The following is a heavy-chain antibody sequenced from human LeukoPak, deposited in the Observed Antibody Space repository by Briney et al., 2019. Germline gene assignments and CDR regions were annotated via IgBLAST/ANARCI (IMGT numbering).Heavy chain of an antibody. Sequence: SVKVSCKASGFTFTTSAVQWVRQARGQRLEWIGWIVVGSGNTNYAQKFQERVTITRGMSTSTAYMELSSLRSEDTAVYYCAADHDYSLSYDSYGPLDPWGQGTLVTVSS. CDR3: AADHDYSLSYDSYGPLDP. D-gene: IGHD4-11*01. CDR2: IVVGSGNT. J-gene: IGHJ5*02. V-gene: IGHV1-58*01. CDR1: GFTFTTSA.